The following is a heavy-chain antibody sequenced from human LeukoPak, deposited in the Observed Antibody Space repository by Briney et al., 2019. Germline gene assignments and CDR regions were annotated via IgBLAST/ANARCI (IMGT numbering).Heavy chain of an antibody. D-gene: IGHD3-3*01. CDR1: GGSISSGSYY. V-gene: IGHV4-61*02. CDR3: ARYNPYYDFWSGLYYYYMDV. Sequence: SQTLSLTCTVCGGSISSGSYYWSWIRQPAGKGLEWIGRIYTSGSTNYNPSLKSRVTISVDTSKNQFSLKLSSVTAADTAVYYCARYNPYYDFWSGLYYYYMDVWGKGTTVTVSS. J-gene: IGHJ6*03. CDR2: IYTSGST.